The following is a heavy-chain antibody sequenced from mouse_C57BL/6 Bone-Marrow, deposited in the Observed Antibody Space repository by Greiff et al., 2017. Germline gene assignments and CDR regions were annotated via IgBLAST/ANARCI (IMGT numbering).Heavy chain of an antibody. CDR3: ARDYYGIYFDV. J-gene: IGHJ1*03. D-gene: IGHD1-1*01. CDR2: INYDGSST. CDR1: GFTFSDYY. Sequence: EVQLVESEGGLVQPGSSMKLSCTASGFTFSDYYMAWVRQVPEKGLEWVANINYDGSSTYYLDSLKSRFIISRENAKNILYLQMSSLKSEDTATYYCARDYYGIYFDVWGTGTTVTVSS. V-gene: IGHV5-16*01.